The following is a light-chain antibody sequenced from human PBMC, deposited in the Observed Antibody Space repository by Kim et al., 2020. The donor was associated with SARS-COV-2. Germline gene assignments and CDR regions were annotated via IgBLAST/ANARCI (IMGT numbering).Light chain of an antibody. V-gene: IGLV8-61*01. CDR1: SGSVSTNSH. Sequence: TVTLTCGLSSGSVSTNSHPSWYQQTPGQAPRTLIYNPNSRSSGVPARFSGSILGNKAALTITGAQADDESDYYCLVHLGSGIWMFGGGTQLTVL. J-gene: IGLJ3*02. CDR3: LVHLGSGIWM. CDR2: NPN.